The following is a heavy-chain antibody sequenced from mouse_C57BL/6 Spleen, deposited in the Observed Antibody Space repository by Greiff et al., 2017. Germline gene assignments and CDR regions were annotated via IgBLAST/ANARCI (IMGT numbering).Heavy chain of an antibody. CDR2: IYPGSGST. CDR3: ARSAAPTTVVSTPCDY. D-gene: IGHD1-1*01. CDR1: GYTFTSYW. Sequence: QVQLKQPGAELVKPGASVTMSCKASGYTFTSYWITWVKQRPGQGLAWIGDIYPGSGSTNYHEKFTSKATLTVDTSSSTAYLQLSSLTSEDSAVYYCARSAAPTTVVSTPCDYWGQGTTLTVSS. V-gene: IGHV1-55*01. J-gene: IGHJ2*01.